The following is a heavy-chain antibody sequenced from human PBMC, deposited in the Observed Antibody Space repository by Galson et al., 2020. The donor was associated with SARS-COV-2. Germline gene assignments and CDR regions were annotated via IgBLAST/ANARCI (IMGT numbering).Heavy chain of an antibody. J-gene: IGHJ1*01. D-gene: IGHD3-22*01. Sequence: ASVKVSCKASGYIFDDFGISWVLQAPGQGLEWMGWIKTYNGDTNYAQKLQGRVTMTTDAPTSTVYMELRSLNFDDTAVYFCAREYNPDGNDYYYLDLWGQGTLVTVSS. CDR1: GYIFDDFG. V-gene: IGHV1-18*04. CDR2: IKTYNGDT. CDR3: AREYNPDGNDYYYLDL.